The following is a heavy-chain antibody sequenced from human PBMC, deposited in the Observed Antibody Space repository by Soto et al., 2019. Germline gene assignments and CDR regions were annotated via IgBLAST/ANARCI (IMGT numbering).Heavy chain of an antibody. CDR1: GFTFDEYA. CDR2: ISYHSGTI. V-gene: IGHV3-9*01. Sequence: DVQLVESGGGLVQPGRSLRLSCAASGFTFDEYAMQWVRQAPGKGLEWVSGISYHSGTIGYADSVKGRFTISRDNAKNSLFLQMNSLRPEDTALYFCAKGEDRGYSFGPDYWGQGTLVTVSS. CDR3: AKGEDRGYSFGPDY. J-gene: IGHJ4*02. D-gene: IGHD5-18*01.